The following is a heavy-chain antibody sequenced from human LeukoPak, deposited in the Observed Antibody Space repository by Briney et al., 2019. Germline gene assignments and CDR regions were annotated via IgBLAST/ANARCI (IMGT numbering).Heavy chain of an antibody. CDR1: GFTFTSYS. CDR3: ARLAGSRPPWYLDL. D-gene: IGHD6-19*01. V-gene: IGHV3-21*04. CDR2: IGPSGGSI. J-gene: IGHJ2*01. Sequence: GGSLRLSCATYGFTFTSYSMNWVRQAPGKGLEWVSSIGPSGGSIFYADSLKGRISISRDYAQNSLHLQLSSLRADDTAVYYCARLAGSRPPWYLDLWGRGTLVTVSS.